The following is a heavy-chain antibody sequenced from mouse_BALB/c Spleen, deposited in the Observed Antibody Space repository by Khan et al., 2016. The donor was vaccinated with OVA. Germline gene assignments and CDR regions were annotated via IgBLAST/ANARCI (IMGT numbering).Heavy chain of an antibody. CDR2: ISYSGNT. V-gene: IGHV3-8*02. D-gene: IGHD2-12*01. Sequence: EVQLQESGPSLVKPSQTLSLTCSVTGDSITSGYWNWIRKFPGNKLEYMGYISYSGNTYSNPSLKSRISITRDTSKNQNYLQLHSLNTEDTATYYCACERRGFAYWGQGTLVTVAA. CDR3: ACERRGFAY. J-gene: IGHJ3*01. CDR1: GDSITSGY.